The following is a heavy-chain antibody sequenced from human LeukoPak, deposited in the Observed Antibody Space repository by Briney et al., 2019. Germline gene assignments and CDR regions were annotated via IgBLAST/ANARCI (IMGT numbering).Heavy chain of an antibody. CDR1: GYTFTSNY. Sequence: ASVKVSCTASGYTFTSNYIHWVRQAPGQGLEWMGMIYPRDGSTSYAQKFQGRVTVTRDTSTSTVHMELSGLRSEDTAVYYCARDQEGFDSWGQGTLVTVSS. V-gene: IGHV1-46*01. CDR2: IYPRDGST. CDR3: ARDQEGFDS. J-gene: IGHJ4*02.